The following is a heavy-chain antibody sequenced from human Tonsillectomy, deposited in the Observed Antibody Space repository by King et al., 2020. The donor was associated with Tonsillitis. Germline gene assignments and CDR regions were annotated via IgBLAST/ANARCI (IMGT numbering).Heavy chain of an antibody. V-gene: IGHV3-21*01. J-gene: IGHJ6*02. CDR1: GFTFSSYS. CDR3: ARERVPAAKSTFPTPYCMDV. Sequence: VQLVESGGGLVKPGGSLRLSCAASGFTFSSYSMNWVRQAPGKGLEWVSSISSSSSYIYYADSVKGRFTISRDNAKNSLYLQMNSLRAEDTAVYYCARERVPAAKSTFPTPYCMDVWGQGTTVTVSS. D-gene: IGHD2-2*01. CDR2: ISSSSSYI.